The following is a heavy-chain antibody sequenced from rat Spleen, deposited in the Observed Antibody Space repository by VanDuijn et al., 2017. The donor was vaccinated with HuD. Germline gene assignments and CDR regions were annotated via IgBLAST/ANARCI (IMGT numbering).Heavy chain of an antibody. V-gene: IGHV5-27*01. J-gene: IGHJ4*01. CDR3: TTVGSSGYETGVMDA. D-gene: IGHD4-3*01. CDR1: GFTFSNYY. CDR2: ISTGGGST. Sequence: EVQLVESGGGLVQPGRSLKLSCAASGFTFSNYYMAWVRQAPTKGLEWVAYISTGGGSTYYRDSVKGRFTISRDNAKSTLYLQMDSLRSEDTATYDCTTVGSSGYETGVMDAWGQGASVTVSS.